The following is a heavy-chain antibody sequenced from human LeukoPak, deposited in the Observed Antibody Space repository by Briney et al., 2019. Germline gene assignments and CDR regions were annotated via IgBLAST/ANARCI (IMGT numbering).Heavy chain of an antibody. CDR1: GFTFSSYS. D-gene: IGHD1-26*01. J-gene: IGHJ3*02. Sequence: PGGSLRLSCAASGFTFSSYSTNWVRQAPGKGLEWVSSISSSSSYIYYADSVKGRFTISRDNAKNSLYLQMNSLRAEDTAVYYCARDQWAVGATLGSDAFDIWGQGTMVTVSS. V-gene: IGHV3-21*01. CDR3: ARDQWAVGATLGSDAFDI. CDR2: ISSSSSYI.